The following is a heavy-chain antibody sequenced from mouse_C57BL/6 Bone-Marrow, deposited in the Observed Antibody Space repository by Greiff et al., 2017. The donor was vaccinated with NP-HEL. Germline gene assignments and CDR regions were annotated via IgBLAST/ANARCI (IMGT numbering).Heavy chain of an antibody. V-gene: IGHV7-3*01. CDR3: ARSMYNDYADGPCYALDY. CDR2: IRNKANGYTT. D-gene: IGHD2-4*01. CDR1: GFTFTDYY. Sequence: EVQRVESGGGLVQPGGSLSLSCAASGFTFTDYYMSWVRQPPGKALEWLVFIRNKANGYTTEYSASVKGRFTISSANPPSILQLHMNASRAADSATYYCARSMYNDYADGPCYALDYWGQGTSTTVTS. J-gene: IGHJ4*01.